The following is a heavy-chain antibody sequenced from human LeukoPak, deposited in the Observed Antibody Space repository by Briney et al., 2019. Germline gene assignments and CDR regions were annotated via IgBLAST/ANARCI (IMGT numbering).Heavy chain of an antibody. D-gene: IGHD3-10*01. CDR1: GFTFSNYW. J-gene: IGHJ4*02. CDR2: IREDGSEK. V-gene: IGHV3-7*01. Sequence: GGSLRLSCAASGFTFSNYWMSWVRQAPGKGLEWVANIREDGSEKYYVDSVKGQFTISRDNAKNSLFLQMDSLRAEDTAVYYCARDLAGHYYGSGGSFDYWGQGTLVTVS. CDR3: ARDLAGHYYGSGGSFDY.